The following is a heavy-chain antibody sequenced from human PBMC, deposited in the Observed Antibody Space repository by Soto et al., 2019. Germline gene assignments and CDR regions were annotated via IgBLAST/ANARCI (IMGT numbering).Heavy chain of an antibody. CDR3: ARGFIAVRRAGYYGMDV. J-gene: IGHJ6*02. Sequence: GESLKISCKGSGYSFTSYWIGWVRQMPGKGLEWMGIIYPGDSDTRYSPSFQGQVTISADKSISTAYLQWSSLKASDTALYYCARGFIAVRRAGYYGMDVWGQGATVTVSS. CDR1: GYSFTSYW. CDR2: IYPGDSDT. D-gene: IGHD6-6*01. V-gene: IGHV5-51*01.